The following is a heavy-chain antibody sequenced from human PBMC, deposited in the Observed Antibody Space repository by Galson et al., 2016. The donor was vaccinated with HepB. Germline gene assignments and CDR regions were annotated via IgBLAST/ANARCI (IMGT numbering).Heavy chain of an antibody. CDR3: AKTLHQRYYNFWSGYLDGMDV. J-gene: IGHJ6*02. CDR2: ISYDGSNE. V-gene: IGHV3-30*18. CDR1: GFTFSNYG. Sequence: SLRLSCAASGFTFSNYGMHWVRQAPGKGLKWVAVISYDGSNEYYVDSVKGRFTISRDNSKNTLYLQMNSLRAEDTAVYYCAKTLHQRYYNFWSGYLDGMDVWGQGTTVTVSS. D-gene: IGHD3-3*01.